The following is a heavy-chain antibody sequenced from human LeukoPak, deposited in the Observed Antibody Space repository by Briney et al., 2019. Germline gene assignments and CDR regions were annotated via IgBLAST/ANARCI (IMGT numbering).Heavy chain of an antibody. CDR1: GFTFSDRY. V-gene: IGHV3-11*03. J-gene: IGHJ3*02. Sequence: GGSLRLSCAASGFTFSDRYMNWIRQAPGKGLEWVSYISSGSSYTNYADSVKGRFTISRDNAKNSLYLQLNSLTAEDTAVYYCARPFSDSGGYYDAFDIWGQGTMVTVSS. CDR2: ISSGSSYT. CDR3: ARPFSDSGGYYDAFDI. D-gene: IGHD3-22*01.